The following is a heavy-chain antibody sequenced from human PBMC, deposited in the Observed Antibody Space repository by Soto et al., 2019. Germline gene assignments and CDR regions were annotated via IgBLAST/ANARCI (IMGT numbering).Heavy chain of an antibody. V-gene: IGHV4-39*01. J-gene: IGHJ3*02. Sequence: SETLSLTCTVSGGSISRNTYYWGWLRQPPGKGLEWIGSIYYTGSTYYNPSLKSRVPISVDTSKSQFSLNLSPVTAADTSVYYCARVQAITGPPEDAFDIWGQGTTVTVSS. CDR3: ARVQAITGPPEDAFDI. CDR1: GGSISRNTYY. D-gene: IGHD2-2*01. CDR2: IYYTGST.